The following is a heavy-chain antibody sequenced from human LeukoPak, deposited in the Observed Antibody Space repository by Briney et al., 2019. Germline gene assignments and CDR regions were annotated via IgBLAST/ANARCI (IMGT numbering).Heavy chain of an antibody. CDR1: GGSISSGGYY. Sequence: KASETLSLTCTVSGGSISSGGYYWSWIRQHPGKGLEWIGYIYYSGSTYYNPSLKSRVTISVDTSKNQFSLKLSSVTAADTAVYYCARGQVGHYDSSGYYDYWGQGTLVTVSS. CDR3: ARGQVGHYDSSGYYDY. D-gene: IGHD3-22*01. J-gene: IGHJ4*02. V-gene: IGHV4-31*03. CDR2: IYYSGST.